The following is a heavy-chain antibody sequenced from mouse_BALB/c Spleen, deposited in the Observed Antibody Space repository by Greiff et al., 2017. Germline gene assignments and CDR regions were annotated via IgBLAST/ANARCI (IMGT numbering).Heavy chain of an antibody. CDR1: GYSITSDYA. CDR2: ISYSGST. CDR3: ARGVFYYAMDY. J-gene: IGHJ4*01. Sequence: EVKVEESGPGLVKPSQSLSLTCTVTGYSITSDYAWNWIRQFPGNKLEWMGYISYSGSTSYNPSLKSRISITRDTSKNQFFLQLNSVTTEDTATYYCARGVFYYAMDYWGQGTSVTVSS. V-gene: IGHV3-2*02.